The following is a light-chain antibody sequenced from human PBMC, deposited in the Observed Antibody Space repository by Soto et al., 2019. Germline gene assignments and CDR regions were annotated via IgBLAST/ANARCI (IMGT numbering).Light chain of an antibody. CDR1: QSINGW. Sequence: IQMTQSPSTLSASVGDRVTITCRASQSINGWLAWYQQKPGKAPNLLIYSASSLQSGVPSRFSGSGSGTDFTLTISSLQPEDFATYYCLQDYNYPWTFGQGIKVDIK. CDR3: LQDYNYPWT. CDR2: SAS. J-gene: IGKJ1*01. V-gene: IGKV1-6*01.